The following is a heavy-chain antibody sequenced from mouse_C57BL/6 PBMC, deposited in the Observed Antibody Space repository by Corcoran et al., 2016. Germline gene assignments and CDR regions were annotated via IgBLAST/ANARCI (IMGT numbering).Heavy chain of an antibody. J-gene: IGHJ4*01. Sequence: QVTLKESGPGILQSSQTLSLTCSFSGFSLSTSGMGVSWIRQPSGKGLEWLAHIYWDDDKRYNPSLKSRLTISKDTSRNQVFLKITSVDTADTATYYCARRVLYDETGAMDYWGQGTSVTVSS. V-gene: IGHV8-12*01. CDR1: GFSLSTSGMG. CDR3: ARRVLYDETGAMDY. CDR2: IYWDDDK. D-gene: IGHD3-2*01.